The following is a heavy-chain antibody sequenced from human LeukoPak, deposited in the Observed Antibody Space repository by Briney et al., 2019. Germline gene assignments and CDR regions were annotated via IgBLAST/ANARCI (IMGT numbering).Heavy chain of an antibody. V-gene: IGHV4-30-4*01. CDR1: GGSISSGDYY. Sequence: PSETLSLTCTVSGGSISSGDYYWSWIRQPPGKGLEWIGYIYYSGSTYYNPSLKSRVTISVDTSKNQFSLKLSSVTAADTAVYYCARVVSTVTQYYFDYWGQGTLVTVSS. D-gene: IGHD4-17*01. J-gene: IGHJ4*02. CDR2: IYYSGST. CDR3: ARVVSTVTQYYFDY.